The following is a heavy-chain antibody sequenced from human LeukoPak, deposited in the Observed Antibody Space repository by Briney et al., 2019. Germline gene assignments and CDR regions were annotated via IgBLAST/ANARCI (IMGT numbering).Heavy chain of an antibody. J-gene: IGHJ4*02. Sequence: GSLRLSRSASGFNFNSYGLHWVRQAPGQGPEWVAVISTDGSQKFYADSVKGRFTVSRDNSKNTLYLQMSSLRAEDTAVYYCAKIVVAGTHYFDYWGQGTLVTVSP. V-gene: IGHV3-30*18. CDR3: AKIVVAGTHYFDY. CDR2: ISTDGSQK. D-gene: IGHD6-19*01. CDR1: GFNFNSYG.